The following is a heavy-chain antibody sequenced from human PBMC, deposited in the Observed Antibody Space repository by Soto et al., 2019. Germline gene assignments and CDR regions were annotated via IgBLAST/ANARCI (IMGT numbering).Heavy chain of an antibody. CDR2: IYYSGST. V-gene: IGHV4-31*03. Sequence: QVQLQESGPGLVKPSQTLSLTCTVSGGSISSGGYYWSWIRQHPGKGLEWIGYIYYSGSTYYNPSLKSRVTISVDTSKNQFSLKLSSVTAADTAVYYCARDYVYCSIASCQLGYWFDPWGQGTLVTVSS. CDR1: GGSISSGGYY. J-gene: IGHJ5*02. CDR3: ARDYVYCSIASCQLGYWFDP. D-gene: IGHD2-2*01.